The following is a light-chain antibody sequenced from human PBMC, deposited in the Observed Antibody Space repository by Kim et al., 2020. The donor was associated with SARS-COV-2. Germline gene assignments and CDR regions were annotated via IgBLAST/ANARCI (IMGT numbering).Light chain of an antibody. V-gene: IGKV3-11*01. CDR2: DAS. J-gene: IGKJ4*01. CDR1: QSVSGD. CDR3: QQRSNWLA. Sequence: SLSPGERATLSWWAGQSVSGDLAWYQQEPGQAPRLLIYDASNRATGIPARFSGSGSGTDFTLTISSLEPEDFAVYYCQQRSNWLAFGGGTKVDIK.